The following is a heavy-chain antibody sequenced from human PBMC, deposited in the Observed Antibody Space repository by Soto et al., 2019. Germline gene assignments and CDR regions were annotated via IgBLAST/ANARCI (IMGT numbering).Heavy chain of an antibody. CDR3: ARGRFDDYIWGSYSIYYYMDV. Sequence: ASVKVSCTASGYTFTSYDINWVRQATGQGLEWMGWMNPNSGNTGYAQKFQGRVTMTRNTSISTAYMELSSLRSEDTAVYYCARGRFDDYIWGSYSIYYYMDVWGKGTTVTVSS. CDR1: GYTFTSYD. V-gene: IGHV1-8*01. CDR2: MNPNSGNT. J-gene: IGHJ6*03. D-gene: IGHD3-16*01.